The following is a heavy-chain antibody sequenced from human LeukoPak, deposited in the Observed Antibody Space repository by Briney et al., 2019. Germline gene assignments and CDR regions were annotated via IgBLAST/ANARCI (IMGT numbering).Heavy chain of an antibody. CDR2: ISYDGSNK. Sequence: GGSLRLSCAASGFTFSSYWMSWVRQAPGKGLEWVAVISYDGSNKYYADSVKGRFTISRDNSKNTLYLQMNSLRAEDTAVYYCARDHPPHVLWFGPMDVWGKGTTVTVSS. CDR1: GFTFSSYW. D-gene: IGHD3-10*01. CDR3: ARDHPPHVLWFGPMDV. V-gene: IGHV3-30-3*01. J-gene: IGHJ6*03.